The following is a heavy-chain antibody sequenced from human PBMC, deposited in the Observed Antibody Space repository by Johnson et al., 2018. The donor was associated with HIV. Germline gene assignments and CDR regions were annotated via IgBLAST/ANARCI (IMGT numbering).Heavy chain of an antibody. CDR1: GFTFNTYA. J-gene: IGHJ3*02. CDR3: ANLGYSSSWDYDGFDI. V-gene: IGHV3-23*04. Sequence: MLLVESGGGLVQPGGSLRLSCAASGFTFNTYAMSWVRQAPGKGLEWVSGISGSGGSTYYADSVQGRFTISRDKSKNTLYLQMNSLRAEDTAVYYCANLGYSSSWDYDGFDIWGQGTMVTVSS. CDR2: ISGSGGST. D-gene: IGHD6-13*01.